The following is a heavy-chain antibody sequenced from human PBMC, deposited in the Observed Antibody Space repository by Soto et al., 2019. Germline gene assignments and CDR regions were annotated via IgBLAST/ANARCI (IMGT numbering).Heavy chain of an antibody. J-gene: IGHJ4*02. D-gene: IGHD3-22*01. V-gene: IGHV3-11*01. Sequence: QVQLVESGGGLVKPGGSLRLSCAASGFTVSDYYMTWIRQAPGKGLEWVSYISSSGSTIYYADSVKGRFSIFRDDAKNSLYLKMNSLRAEATAVYYWARDASYFDTSGFPDYWGQGTLVTVSS. CDR2: ISSSGSTI. CDR1: GFTVSDYY. CDR3: ARDASYFDTSGFPDY.